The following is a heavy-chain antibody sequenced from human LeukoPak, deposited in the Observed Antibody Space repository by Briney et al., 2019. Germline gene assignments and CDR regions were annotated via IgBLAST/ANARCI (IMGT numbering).Heavy chain of an antibody. CDR3: AKDNVAAAGRYFDY. V-gene: IGHV3-66*01. Sequence: GGSLRLSCAASGFTVSSNYMSWVRQAPGKGLEWVSVIYSGGTTYYADSVKGRFTISRDNSKNTLHLQMNSLRAEDTAVYYCAKDNVAAAGRYFDYWGQGTLVTVSS. CDR2: IYSGGTT. D-gene: IGHD6-13*01. CDR1: GFTVSSNY. J-gene: IGHJ4*02.